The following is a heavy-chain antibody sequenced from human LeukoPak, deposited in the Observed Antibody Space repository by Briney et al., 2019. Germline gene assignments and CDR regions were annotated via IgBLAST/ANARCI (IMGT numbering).Heavy chain of an antibody. J-gene: IGHJ5*02. CDR2: MNPNSGNT. V-gene: IGHV1-8*03. D-gene: IGHD6-6*01. CDR3: AREYVGADSYSSSSFFWFDP. CDR1: GYTFTSYY. Sequence: GASVKVSCKASGYTFTSYYMHWVRQAPGQGLEWMGWMNPNSGNTGYAQKFQGRVTITRNTSISTAYMELSSLRSEDTAVYYCAREYVGADSYSSSSFFWFDPWGQGTLVTVSS.